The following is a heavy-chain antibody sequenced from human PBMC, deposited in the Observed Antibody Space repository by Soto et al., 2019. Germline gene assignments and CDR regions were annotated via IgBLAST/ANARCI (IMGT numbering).Heavy chain of an antibody. CDR3: ARLEYSSSSSNYWYFDL. J-gene: IGHJ2*01. Sequence: GGSLRLSCAASGFTFSSYEMNWVRQAPGKGLEWVSYISSSGSTIYYADSVKGRFTISRDNAKNSLYLQMNSLRAEDTAVYYCARLEYSSSSSNYWYFDLWGRGTLVTVSS. D-gene: IGHD6-6*01. V-gene: IGHV3-48*03. CDR2: ISSSGSTI. CDR1: GFTFSSYE.